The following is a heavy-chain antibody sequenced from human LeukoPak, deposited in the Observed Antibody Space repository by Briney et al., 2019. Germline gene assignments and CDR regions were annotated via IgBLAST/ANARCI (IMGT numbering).Heavy chain of an antibody. J-gene: IGHJ4*02. CDR2: IKQDGSEK. V-gene: IGHV3-7*01. CDR1: GFTFSRYW. CDR3: ARVPPNTVTTLQYFDY. Sequence: GGSLRLSCAASGFTFSRYWMSWVRQAPGKGLEWVANIKQDGSEKYYVDSVKGRFTISRDNAKNSLYLQMNSLRAEDTAVYYCARVPPNTVTTLQYFDYWGQGTLVTVSS. D-gene: IGHD4-17*01.